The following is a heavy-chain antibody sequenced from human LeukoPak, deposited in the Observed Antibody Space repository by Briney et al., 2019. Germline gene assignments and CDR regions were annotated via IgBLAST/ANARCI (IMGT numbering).Heavy chain of an antibody. Sequence: SETLSLTCTDSGGSISSYYWSWIRQPPGKGLEWIGYIYTSGSTNYNPSLKSRVTISVDTSKNQFSLKLSSVTAADTAVYYCARPKEGAFDIWGQGTMVTVSS. J-gene: IGHJ3*02. CDR1: GGSISSYY. V-gene: IGHV4-4*09. CDR3: ARPKEGAFDI. CDR2: IYTSGST.